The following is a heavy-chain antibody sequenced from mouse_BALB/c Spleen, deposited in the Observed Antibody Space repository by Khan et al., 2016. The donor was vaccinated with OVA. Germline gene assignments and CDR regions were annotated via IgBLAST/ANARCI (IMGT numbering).Heavy chain of an antibody. D-gene: IGHD2-12*01. Sequence: VQLQQSGAELVKPGASVKLSCKASGYTFTSYWMHWVKLRPGQGFEWIGEINPNNGGTNYNETIKRKATLTVDKSTSRAYMQLSSQASEDAAVYYCTIGNDPYYDMDYWGQGTSVTVSS. CDR3: TIGNDPYYDMDY. J-gene: IGHJ4*01. CDR1: GYTFTSYW. V-gene: IGHV1S81*02. CDR2: INPNNGGT.